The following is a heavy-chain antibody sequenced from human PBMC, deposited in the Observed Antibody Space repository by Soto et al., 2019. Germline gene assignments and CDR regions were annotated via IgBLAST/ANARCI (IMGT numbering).Heavy chain of an antibody. CDR1: GFTFSGSA. D-gene: IGHD5-12*01. J-gene: IGHJ4*02. Sequence: GGSLRLSCAASGFTFSGSAMHWVRQASGKGLEWVGRIRSKANSYATAYAASVKGRFTISRDDSKNTAYLQMNSLKTEDTAVYYCTFRPVVVATIIDYWGQGTLVTVSS. V-gene: IGHV3-73*01. CDR3: TFRPVVVATIIDY. CDR2: IRSKANSYAT.